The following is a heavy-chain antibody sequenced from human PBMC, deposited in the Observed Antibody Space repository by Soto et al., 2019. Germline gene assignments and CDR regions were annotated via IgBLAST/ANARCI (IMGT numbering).Heavy chain of an antibody. D-gene: IGHD5-18*01. CDR3: AREGVQDTSMVTSVTTYVPDAFDI. Sequence: EVQLVESGGGLVKPGGSLRLSCAASGFTFSSYSMNWVRQAPGKGLEWVSSISSSSSYIYYADSVKGRFTISRDNAKNSLYLQMNSLRAEDTAMYYCAREGVQDTSMVTSVTTYVPDAFDIWGQGTMVTVSS. CDR1: GFTFSSYS. CDR2: ISSSSSYI. J-gene: IGHJ3*02. V-gene: IGHV3-21*01.